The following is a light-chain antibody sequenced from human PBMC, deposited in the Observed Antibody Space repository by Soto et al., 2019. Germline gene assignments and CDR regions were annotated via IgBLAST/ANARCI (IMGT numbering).Light chain of an antibody. CDR3: QQYGRSPPFT. J-gene: IGKJ2*01. CDR1: QSVSSSY. V-gene: IGKV3-20*01. CDR2: GAS. Sequence: ELVLTQSPGTLSLSPGERATLSCRASQSVSSSYLAWYQQKPGQAPRLLIYGASKRATCIPDRFSGSGSGTDFTLTISRLEPEDFAVYFCQQYGRSPPFTFGQGTKVEIK.